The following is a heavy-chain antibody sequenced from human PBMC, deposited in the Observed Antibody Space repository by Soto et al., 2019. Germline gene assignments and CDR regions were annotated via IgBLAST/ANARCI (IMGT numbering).Heavy chain of an antibody. D-gene: IGHD6-25*01. V-gene: IGHV3-11*01. Sequence: QMQLVQSGGGLAKPGGSLTLSCKASGFTFSDYYTIWVRQTPGKGLEWLSYISDSGSTIYYADSVRARFTIFRENAANSVYLQLDGLTDGDTAFYYCARGGSGWTRGGWLGPWGQGSLVTVSS. CDR1: GFTFSDYY. J-gene: IGHJ5*02. CDR2: ISDSGSTI. CDR3: ARGGSGWTRGGWLGP.